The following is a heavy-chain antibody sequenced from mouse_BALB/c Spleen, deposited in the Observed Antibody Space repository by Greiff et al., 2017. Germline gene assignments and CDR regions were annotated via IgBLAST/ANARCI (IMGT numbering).Heavy chain of an antibody. V-gene: IGHV5-12-2*01. D-gene: IGHD3-1*01. J-gene: IGHJ4*01. CDR2: ISNGGGST. CDR3: ARQRGYLHAMDY. Sequence: EVKLVESGGGLVQPGGSLKLSCAASGFTFSSYTMSWVRQTPEKRLEWVAYISNGGGSTYYPDTVKGRFTISRDNAKNTLYLQMNSLKSEDTAMYYCARQRGYLHAMDYWGQGTSVTVSS. CDR1: GFTFSSYT.